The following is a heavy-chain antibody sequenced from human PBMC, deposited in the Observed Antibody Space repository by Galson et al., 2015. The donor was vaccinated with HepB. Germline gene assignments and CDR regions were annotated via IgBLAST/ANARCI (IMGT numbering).Heavy chain of an antibody. D-gene: IGHD6-6*01. V-gene: IGHV3-30*04. CDR3: ARDPMGLAARALYYFDY. CDR2: ISYDGSNK. Sequence: SLRLSCAASGFTFSSYAMHWVRQAPGKGLEWVAVISYDGSNKYYADSVKGRFTISRDNSKNTLYLQMNSLRAEDTAVYYCARDPMGLAARALYYFDYWGQGTLVTVSS. CDR1: GFTFSSYA. J-gene: IGHJ4*02.